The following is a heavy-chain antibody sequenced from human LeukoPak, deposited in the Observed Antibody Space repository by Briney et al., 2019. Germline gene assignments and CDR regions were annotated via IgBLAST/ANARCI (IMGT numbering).Heavy chain of an antibody. Sequence: GASVKVSCKASGYIVTNYYMHWVRQAPGQGLEWMGLINPSSGSTSNAQKFQGRVTMTRDTSTSTVYMELSSLRSEDTAIYYCARERITIFGVVADDAFDIWGQGTVVTVSS. CDR1: GYIVTNYY. CDR2: INPSSGST. J-gene: IGHJ3*02. D-gene: IGHD3-3*01. CDR3: ARERITIFGVVADDAFDI. V-gene: IGHV1-46*01.